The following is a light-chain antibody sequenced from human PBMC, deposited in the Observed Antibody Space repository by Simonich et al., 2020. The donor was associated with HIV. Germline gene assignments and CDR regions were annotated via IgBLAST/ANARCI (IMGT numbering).Light chain of an antibody. CDR1: QSPLHSNGYNY. V-gene: IGKV2-28*01. Sequence: DIVMTQSPLSLPVTPGETASIPCRSSQSPLHSNGYNYWNCYLQNPGQSPQVLIYLGSNRASGVPDRFSGRGSGTDFTLKISRVEAEDVGVYYCMQALQTPRTFGQGTKLEIK. J-gene: IGKJ1*01. CDR3: MQALQTPRT. CDR2: LGS.